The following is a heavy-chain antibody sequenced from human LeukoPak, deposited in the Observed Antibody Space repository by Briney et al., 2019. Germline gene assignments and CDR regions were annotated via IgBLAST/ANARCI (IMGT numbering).Heavy chain of an antibody. CDR2: INHSGST. V-gene: IGHV4-39*07. D-gene: IGHD3-10*01. J-gene: IGHJ5*02. CDR1: GGSISSSSYY. Sequence: SETLSLTCTVSGGSISSSSYYWSWIRQPPGKGLEWIGEINHSGSTYYNPSLKSRVTISVDTSKNQFSLKLSSVTAADTAVYYCARVGTMVRGLPAWFDPWGQGTLVTVSS. CDR3: ARVGTMVRGLPAWFDP.